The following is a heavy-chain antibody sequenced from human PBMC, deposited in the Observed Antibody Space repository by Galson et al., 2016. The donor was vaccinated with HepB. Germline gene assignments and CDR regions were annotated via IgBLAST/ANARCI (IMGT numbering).Heavy chain of an antibody. J-gene: IGHJ4*02. CDR1: GDSIRSGDYY. Sequence: TLSLTCTVSGDSIRSGDYYWSWLRQAPGKGLEWIGYIYYSGSTYYNPSLKSPVTMSVDTSKNQFSLNLRSVTAADTAVYYCARATGFFPEGGWGAYYFDCWGQGTLVTVSS. D-gene: IGHD3-3*01. V-gene: IGHV4-30-4*01. CDR3: ARATGFFPEGGWGAYYFDC. CDR2: IYYSGST.